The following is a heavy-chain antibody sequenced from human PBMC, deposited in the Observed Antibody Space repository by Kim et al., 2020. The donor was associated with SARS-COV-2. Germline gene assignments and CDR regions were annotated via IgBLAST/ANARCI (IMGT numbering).Heavy chain of an antibody. J-gene: IGHJ6*02. V-gene: IGHV1-3*01. CDR3: ARSGYCSGGSCELSMDV. D-gene: IGHD2-15*01. Sequence: FQGRVTITRDTSASTAYMELSSLRSEDTAVYYCARSGYCSGGSCELSMDVWGQGTTVTVSS.